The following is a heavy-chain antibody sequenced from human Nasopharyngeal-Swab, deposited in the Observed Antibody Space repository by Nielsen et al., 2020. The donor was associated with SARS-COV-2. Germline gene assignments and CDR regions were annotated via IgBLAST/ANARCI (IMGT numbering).Heavy chain of an antibody. CDR1: GFTFSDSA. V-gene: IGHV3-73*01. CDR2: IRSKGNNYAT. J-gene: IGHJ4*02. CDR3: TGCGGGCYSGRDY. D-gene: IGHD2-15*01. Sequence: GESLKISCAASGFTFSDSAIHWVRQASGEGLEWVARIRSKGNNYATAYSASVKGRFIIFRDDPTNTAFLQMNSLKTEDTAVYYCTGCGGGCYSGRDYWGQGTLVTVSS.